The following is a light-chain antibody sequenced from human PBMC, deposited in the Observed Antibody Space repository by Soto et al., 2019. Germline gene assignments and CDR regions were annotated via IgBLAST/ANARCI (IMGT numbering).Light chain of an antibody. V-gene: IGKV3-15*01. CDR2: GAS. J-gene: IGKJ4*01. CDR1: QSVTNN. Sequence: IVVKQSACTLSLSPGERATLSCRVSQSVTNNQFAWFRQKPGQAPRLLIYGASSRATGIPARFSGSGSGTEFTLTISSLQPEDFATYFCQQLNSFPLPFGGGTKVDIK. CDR3: QQLNSFPLP.